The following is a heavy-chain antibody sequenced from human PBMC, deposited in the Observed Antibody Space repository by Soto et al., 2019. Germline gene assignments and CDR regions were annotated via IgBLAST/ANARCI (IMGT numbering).Heavy chain of an antibody. V-gene: IGHV1-18*01. CDR2: ISAYNGNT. J-gene: IGHJ6*04. CDR3: GGLMYMGGATTSAVDYYYGMDV. Sequence: ASVKVSCKASGYTFTSYGISWVRQAPGQGLEWMGWISAYNGNTNYAQKLQGRVTMTTDTSTSTAYMELRSLRSDDTAVYYCGGLMYMGGATTSAVDYYYGMDVWGKGTTVTVSS. D-gene: IGHD1-26*01. CDR1: GYTFTSYG.